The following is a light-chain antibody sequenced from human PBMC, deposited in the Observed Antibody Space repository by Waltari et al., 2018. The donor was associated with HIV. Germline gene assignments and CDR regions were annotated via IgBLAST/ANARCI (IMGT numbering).Light chain of an antibody. CDR1: NIGSKN. CDR3: QVWDSSTV. Sequence: SYELTQPLSVSVALGQTARITCGGNNIGSKNVHWYQQKPGQAPVLVIYRDNNRPSGIPERFSGSKSGNTATLTISRAQAGDETDYYCQVWDSSTVFGGGTKLTVL. J-gene: IGLJ2*01. CDR2: RDN. V-gene: IGLV3-9*01.